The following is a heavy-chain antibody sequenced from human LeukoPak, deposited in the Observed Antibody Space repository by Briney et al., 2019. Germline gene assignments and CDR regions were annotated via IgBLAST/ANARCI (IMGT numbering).Heavy chain of an antibody. CDR2: IKQDGSEK. Sequence: GGSLRLSCAASGLTFSSYGMSWVRQAPGKGLEWVANIKQDGSEKYYVDSVKGRFTISRDNAKNSLYLQMNSLRAEDTAVYYCARDLYRIVVVPHYFDYWGQGTLVTVSS. V-gene: IGHV3-7*01. D-gene: IGHD3-22*01. CDR1: GLTFSSYG. CDR3: ARDLYRIVVVPHYFDY. J-gene: IGHJ4*02.